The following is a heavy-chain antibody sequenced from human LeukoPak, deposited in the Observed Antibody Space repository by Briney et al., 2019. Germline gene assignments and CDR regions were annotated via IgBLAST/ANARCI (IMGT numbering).Heavy chain of an antibody. CDR2: FNPEDGET. Sequence: ASVKVSCKVSGYTLTELSMHWVRQAPGKGLEWMGGFNPEDGETIYEHKVQGRVTMTEETSTDTAYMELSSLRSEDTAVYYCALRSTVVTPFLDAFDIWGQGTMVTVSS. CDR1: GYTLTELS. J-gene: IGHJ3*02. CDR3: ALRSTVVTPFLDAFDI. V-gene: IGHV1-24*01. D-gene: IGHD4-23*01.